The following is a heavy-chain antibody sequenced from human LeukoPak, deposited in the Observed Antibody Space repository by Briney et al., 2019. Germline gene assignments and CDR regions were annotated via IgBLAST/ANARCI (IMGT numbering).Heavy chain of an antibody. V-gene: IGHV4-59*08. D-gene: IGHD3-10*01. Sequence: PSETLSLSCTVSGGSISSYYWSWIRQPPGKGLEWIGYIYYSGSTNYNPSLKSRVTISVDTSKNQFSLKMSSVTAADTAVYYCARRVAVRGVFWFDPWGQGTLVTVSS. CDR1: GGSISSYY. CDR3: ARRVAVRGVFWFDP. J-gene: IGHJ5*02. CDR2: IYYSGST.